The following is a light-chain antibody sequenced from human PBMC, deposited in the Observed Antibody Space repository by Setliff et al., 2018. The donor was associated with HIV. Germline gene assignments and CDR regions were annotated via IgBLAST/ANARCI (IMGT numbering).Light chain of an antibody. Sequence: QSALTQPASVSGSPGQSITISCTGTSGDVGRYNLVSWYQQQPGKPPKLMIYQASKRPSGVSNRFSGSKSGNTASLTISGLQAEDEADYYCCSYAGSTTVVFGGGTKVTVL. V-gene: IGLV2-23*01. J-gene: IGLJ2*01. CDR2: QAS. CDR1: SGDVGRYNL. CDR3: CSYAGSTTVV.